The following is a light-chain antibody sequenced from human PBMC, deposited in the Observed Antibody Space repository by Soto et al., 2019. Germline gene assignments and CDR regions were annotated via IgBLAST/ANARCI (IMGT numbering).Light chain of an antibody. J-gene: IGKJ5*01. V-gene: IGKV3-15*01. CDR1: QSVSLN. CDR3: QKYNDWPTIT. Sequence: ETLMTQSPATLSVSPGERVSLSCRASQSVSLNLAWYQQKPGQAPRLLIYGASTRATGIPDRFTGSGSGTQFTLSITNLQSEDFALYYCQKYNDWPTITFGQGTRLEIK. CDR2: GAS.